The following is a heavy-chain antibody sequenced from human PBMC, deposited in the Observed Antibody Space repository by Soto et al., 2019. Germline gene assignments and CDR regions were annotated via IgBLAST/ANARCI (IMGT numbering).Heavy chain of an antibody. CDR2: INPRGLTK. J-gene: IGHJ6*02. Sequence: VQLVESGGALVQPGGSLRLSCAASGYSFDAYIMNWIRQAPGKGLEWVSSINPRGLTKFYADSVRGRFTISRDDVSSSLFLPMNNLRAEDTAVYYCATWYGNHYFGLDVWGQGTTVTVSS. D-gene: IGHD6-13*01. V-gene: IGHV3-48*01. CDR3: ATWYGNHYFGLDV. CDR1: GYSFDAYI.